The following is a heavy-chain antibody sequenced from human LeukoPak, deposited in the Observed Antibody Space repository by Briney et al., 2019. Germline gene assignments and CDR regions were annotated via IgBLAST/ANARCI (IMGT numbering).Heavy chain of an antibody. CDR1: GYTFSSYG. CDR2: ISAYTGNT. V-gene: IGHV1-18*01. CDR3: AKVGDYGDYRLFDY. Sequence: GASVKVSCKASGYTFSSYGISWVRQAPGQGLEWMGWISAYTGNTNYAQKLQGRVTITRDTSASTAYMELSSLRSEDTAVYYCAKVGDYGDYRLFDYCGQGTLVTVSS. J-gene: IGHJ4*02. D-gene: IGHD4-17*01.